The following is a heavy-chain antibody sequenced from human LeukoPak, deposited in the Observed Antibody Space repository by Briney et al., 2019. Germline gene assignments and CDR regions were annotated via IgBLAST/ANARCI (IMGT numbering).Heavy chain of an antibody. Sequence: PSETLSLTCTVSGGSISSRSYYWGWVRQPPGKGLEWIGSIYYSGSTYYNPSLKSRVTISVDTSKNQFSLKLSSVTAADTAVYYCARQWGGRIAVADYWGQGTLVTVSS. CDR3: ARQWGGRIAVADY. CDR2: IYYSGST. V-gene: IGHV4-39*01. J-gene: IGHJ4*02. D-gene: IGHD6-19*01. CDR1: GGSISSRSYY.